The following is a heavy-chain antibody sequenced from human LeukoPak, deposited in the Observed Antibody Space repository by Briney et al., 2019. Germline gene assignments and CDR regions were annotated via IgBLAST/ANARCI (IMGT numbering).Heavy chain of an antibody. CDR1: GGSISSGDYH. Sequence: PSETLSLTCTVSGGSISSGDYHWSWIRQPPGKGLEWIGYIYYSGSTYYNPSLKSRVTISVDTSKNQFSLKLSSVTAADTAVYYCARDPSTVTTSWYYYYYGMDVWGQGTTVTVSS. CDR2: IYYSGST. D-gene: IGHD4-11*01. V-gene: IGHV4-30-4*01. CDR3: ARDPSTVTTSWYYYYYGMDV. J-gene: IGHJ6*02.